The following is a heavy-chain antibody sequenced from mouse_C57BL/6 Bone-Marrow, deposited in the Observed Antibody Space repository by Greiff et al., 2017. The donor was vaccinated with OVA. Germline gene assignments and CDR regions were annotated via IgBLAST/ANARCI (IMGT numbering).Heavy chain of an antibody. J-gene: IGHJ4*01. CDR1: GYTFTSYW. D-gene: IGHD1-1*01. V-gene: IGHV1-5*01. CDR2: IYPGNSDT. CDR3: TVLTTVVAYYAMDY. Sequence: VQLQQSGTVLARPGASVKMSCKTSGYTFTSYWMHWVKQRPGQGLEWIGAIYPGNSDTSYNQKFKGKAKLTAVTSASTAYMELSSLTNEDSAVYYCTVLTTVVAYYAMDYWGQGTSVTVSS.